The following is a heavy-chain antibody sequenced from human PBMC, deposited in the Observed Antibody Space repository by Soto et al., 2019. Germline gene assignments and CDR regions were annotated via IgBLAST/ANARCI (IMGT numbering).Heavy chain of an antibody. CDR1: GYTFTSYG. CDR3: ARGRYGDY. D-gene: IGHD1-1*01. Sequence: QVHLVQSGAEVKKPGASVKVSCKCSGYTFTSYGITWVRQAPGQGLEWMGWISAHNGNTNYAQKPQGRVTVTRETSTRTAYMELRSLRSDDTAVYYCARGRYGDYWGQGALVTVSS. V-gene: IGHV1-18*01. CDR2: ISAHNGNT. J-gene: IGHJ4*02.